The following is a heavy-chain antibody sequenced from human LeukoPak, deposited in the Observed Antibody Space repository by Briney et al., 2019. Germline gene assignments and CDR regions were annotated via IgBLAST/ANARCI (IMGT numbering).Heavy chain of an antibody. CDR3: ASSQGDCSGSSCYANY. V-gene: IGHV1-46*01. CDR1: GYTFSSYY. Sequence: ASVKVSCKASGYTFSSYYMHGVRQARGRGLEWMGIINPSGGSTPYAQRFRGRVTITADKSTSTAYMELSSLRSEDTAVYYCASSQGDCSGSSCYANYWGQGTLVTVSS. CDR2: INPSGGST. D-gene: IGHD2-15*01. J-gene: IGHJ4*02.